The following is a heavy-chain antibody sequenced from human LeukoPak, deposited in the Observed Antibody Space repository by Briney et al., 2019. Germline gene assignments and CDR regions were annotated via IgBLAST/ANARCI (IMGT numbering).Heavy chain of an antibody. CDR1: GYTFTCYY. J-gene: IGHJ4*02. Sequence: GASVKVSCKASGYTFTCYYMHWVRQAPGQGLEWMGIINPSGGSTSYAQKFQGRVTMTRDMSTSTVYMELSSLRSEDTAVYYCARGAAATRGADYWGQGTLVTVSS. V-gene: IGHV1-46*01. CDR3: ARGAAATRGADY. D-gene: IGHD6-13*01. CDR2: INPSGGST.